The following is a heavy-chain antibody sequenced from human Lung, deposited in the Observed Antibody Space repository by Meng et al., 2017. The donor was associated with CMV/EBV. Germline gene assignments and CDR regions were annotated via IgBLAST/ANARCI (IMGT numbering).Heavy chain of an antibody. CDR1: GFNFSSYA. CDR2: ISYDGSNK. J-gene: IGHJ5*02. Sequence: CAASGFNFSSYAMHWVRQAPGKGLEWVAVISYDGSNKYYADSVKGRFTISRDNSKNTLYLQMNNLRAEDTAVYYCARGWGLYSWFDPWGQGTLVTVSS. V-gene: IGHV3-30-3*01. D-gene: IGHD3-16*01. CDR3: ARGWGLYSWFDP.